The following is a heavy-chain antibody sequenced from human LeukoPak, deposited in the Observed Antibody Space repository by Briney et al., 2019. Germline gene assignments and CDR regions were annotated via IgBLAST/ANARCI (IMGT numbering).Heavy chain of an antibody. V-gene: IGHV1-2*02. CDR2: INPNSGGT. Sequence: ASVKVSCKASGYTFTDYYMDWVRQDPGQGLEWMGWINPNSGGTNYAQQFQGRVTMSRDTSNSTAYMELSRLRSDDTAVYYCARDGPRGDVDYWGQGTLVTVSS. D-gene: IGHD3-10*01. J-gene: IGHJ4*02. CDR3: ARDGPRGDVDY. CDR1: GYTFTDYY.